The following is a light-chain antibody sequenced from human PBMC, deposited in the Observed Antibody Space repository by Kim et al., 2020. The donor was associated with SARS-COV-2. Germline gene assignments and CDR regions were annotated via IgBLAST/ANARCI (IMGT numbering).Light chain of an antibody. Sequence: QGQTARITCSGDALPKQYAYWFQQKPGQAPVVVIYEDTERPSGIPERFSGSTSGTTVTLTISGVQAEDEADYYCQSADSSDTYWVFGGGTKVTVL. CDR3: QSADSSDTYWV. V-gene: IGLV3-25*03. CDR1: ALPKQY. J-gene: IGLJ3*02. CDR2: EDT.